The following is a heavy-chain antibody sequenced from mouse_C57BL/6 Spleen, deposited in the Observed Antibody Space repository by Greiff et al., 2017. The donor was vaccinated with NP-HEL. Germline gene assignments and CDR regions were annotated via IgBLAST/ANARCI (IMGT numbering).Heavy chain of an antibody. D-gene: IGHD1-1*01. CDR2: INPNNGGT. V-gene: IGHV1-26*01. CDR3: AGHYYGSSYSYAMDD. J-gene: IGHJ4*01. Sequence: VQLQQSGPELVKPGASVKISCKASGYTFTDYYMNWVKQSHGKSLEWIGDINPNNGGTSYNQKFKGKATLTVDKSSSTAYMELRSLTSEDSAVYYCAGHYYGSSYSYAMDDWGQGTSVTVSS. CDR1: GYTFTDYY.